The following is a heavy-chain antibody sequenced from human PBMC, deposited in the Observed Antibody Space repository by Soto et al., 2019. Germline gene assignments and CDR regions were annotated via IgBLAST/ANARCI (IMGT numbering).Heavy chain of an antibody. D-gene: IGHD2-2*01. V-gene: IGHV4-34*01. CDR2: INHSGST. Sequence: PSETLSLTCAVYGGSFSNYYWSWIRQPPGKGLEWIGEINHSGSTNYNPSLKSRVTISVDTSKNQFSLKLSSVTAADTAVYYCARRREYCSGTSCSDLWFDPWGQGTLVTSPQ. CDR3: ARRREYCSGTSCSDLWFDP. CDR1: GGSFSNYY. J-gene: IGHJ5*02.